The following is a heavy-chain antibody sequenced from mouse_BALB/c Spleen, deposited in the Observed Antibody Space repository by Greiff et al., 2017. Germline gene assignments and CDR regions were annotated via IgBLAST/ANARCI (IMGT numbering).Heavy chain of an antibody. CDR3: TGRGWLLYAMDY. J-gene: IGHJ4*01. CDR2: IRSKANNPAT. D-gene: IGHD2-3*01. Sequence: EVQRVESGGGLVQPGGSMKLSCAASGFTFSDAWMDWVRQSPEKGLEWVAEIRSKANNPATYYAESVKGRFTIARDDSKSSVYLQMNSLRAEDTGIYYCTGRGWLLYAMDYWGQGTSVTVSS. CDR1: GFTFSDAW. V-gene: IGHV6-6*01.